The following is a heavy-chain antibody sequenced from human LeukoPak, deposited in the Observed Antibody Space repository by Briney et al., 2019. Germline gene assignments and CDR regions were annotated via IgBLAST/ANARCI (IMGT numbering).Heavy chain of an antibody. J-gene: IGHJ6*02. V-gene: IGHV3-21*01. Sequence: GGSLRLSCAASGFTFSSYSMNWVRQAPGKGLEWVSSISSSSSYIYYADSVKGRFTISRDNAKNSLYLQMNSLRAEDTAVYYCAGLKGGYSYGYYYYYGMDVWGQGTTVTVSS. CDR2: ISSSSSYI. CDR3: AGLKGGYSYGYYYYYGMDV. D-gene: IGHD5-18*01. CDR1: GFTFSSYS.